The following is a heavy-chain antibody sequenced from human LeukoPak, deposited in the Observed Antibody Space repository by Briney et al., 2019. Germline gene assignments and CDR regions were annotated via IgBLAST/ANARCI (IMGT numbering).Heavy chain of an antibody. Sequence: SETLSLTCTVSGASIGSYYWSWIRQPPGKGLEWIGYIYYSGSTNYNPSLKSRVTISVDTSKNQFSLKLSSVTAADTAVYYCARQVDTAWDYWGQGTLVTVSS. D-gene: IGHD5-18*01. CDR1: GASIGSYY. CDR2: IYYSGST. J-gene: IGHJ4*02. CDR3: ARQVDTAWDY. V-gene: IGHV4-59*01.